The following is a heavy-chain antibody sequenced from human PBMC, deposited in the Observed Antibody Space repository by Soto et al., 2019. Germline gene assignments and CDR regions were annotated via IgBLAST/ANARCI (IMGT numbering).Heavy chain of an antibody. J-gene: IGHJ4*02. CDR3: AKDRSSSWYATILDY. D-gene: IGHD6-13*01. CDR2: ISYDGSNK. CDR1: GFTFSSYG. Sequence: QVQLVESGGGVVQPGRSLRLSCAASGFTFSSYGMHWVRQAPGKGLEWVAVISYDGSNKYYADSVKGRFTISRDNSKNTLYLQMNSLRAEDTAVYYCAKDRSSSWYATILDYWGKGTLVTVSS. V-gene: IGHV3-30*18.